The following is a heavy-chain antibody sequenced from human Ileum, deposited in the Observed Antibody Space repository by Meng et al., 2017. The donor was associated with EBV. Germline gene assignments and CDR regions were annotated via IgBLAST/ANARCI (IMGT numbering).Heavy chain of an antibody. CDR3: ARDGYSSGSD. D-gene: IGHD6-19*01. CDR1: GGSVSSRGNY. J-gene: IGHJ4*02. V-gene: IGHV4-61*08. Sequence: QVHVQGSGQGLVKPSETLSLTCSVSGGSVSSRGNYWSWFRQPPGKGLECIGYIYNSGSTNYNPSLKSRVTISVDTSKNQFSLKLSSVTAADTAVYYCARDGYSSGSDWGQGTLVTVSS. CDR2: IYNSGST.